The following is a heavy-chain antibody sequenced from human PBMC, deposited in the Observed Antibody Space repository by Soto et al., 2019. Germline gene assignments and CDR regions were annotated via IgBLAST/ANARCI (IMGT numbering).Heavy chain of an antibody. CDR3: ARERYFDRVYYYYGMDV. Sequence: QVQLVQSGAEVKKPGSSVKVSCKASGGTFSSYAISWVRQAPGQGLEWMGGIIPIFGTANYAQKIQGRVTITADESTSTDYMELSSLRSEDTAVYYCARERYFDRVYYYYGMDVWGQGTTVTVSS. CDR2: IIPIFGTA. D-gene: IGHD3-9*01. J-gene: IGHJ6*02. V-gene: IGHV1-69*12. CDR1: GGTFSSYA.